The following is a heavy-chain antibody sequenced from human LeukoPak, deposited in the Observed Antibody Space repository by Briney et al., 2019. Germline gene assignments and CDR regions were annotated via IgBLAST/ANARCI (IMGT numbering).Heavy chain of an antibody. CDR2: INSDGSST. D-gene: IGHD3-10*01. Sequence: GGSLRLSCAASGFTFSSYWMHWVRQAPGKGLVWVSRINSDGSSTSYADPVKGRFTISRDNAKNTLYLQMNSLRAEDTAVYYCARVWYYYGSGTNNWFDPWGQGTLVTVSS. CDR3: ARVWYYYGSGTNNWFDP. CDR1: GFTFSSYW. V-gene: IGHV3-74*01. J-gene: IGHJ5*02.